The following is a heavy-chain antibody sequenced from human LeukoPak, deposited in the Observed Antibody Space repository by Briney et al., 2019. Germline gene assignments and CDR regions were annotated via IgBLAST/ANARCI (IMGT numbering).Heavy chain of an antibody. D-gene: IGHD6-19*01. CDR1: GFTFSDYY. J-gene: IGHJ4*02. V-gene: IGHV3-11*04. Sequence: GGSLRLSCAASGFTFSDYYMSWIRQAPGKGLEWVSYISSSGSTIYYADSVKGRLTISRDNAKNSLYLQMNSLRAEDTAVYYCASGPYSSGWYEIDYWGQGTLVTVSS. CDR3: ASGPYSSGWYEIDY. CDR2: ISSSGSTI.